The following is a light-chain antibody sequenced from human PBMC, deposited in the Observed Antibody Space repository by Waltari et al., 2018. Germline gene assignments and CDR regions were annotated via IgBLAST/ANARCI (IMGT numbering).Light chain of an antibody. V-gene: IGLV2-23*01. CDR1: SSDVGNYNL. Sequence: QSALTQPASVSGSPGQSITISCTGTSSDVGNYNLVSWYQQHPGKAPQLIICEGSKRPSGVSNRFSGSKFGNTASLTISGLQAEDEADYYCCLYAAYSPVLFGGGTKVTVL. CDR2: EGS. J-gene: IGLJ2*01. CDR3: CLYAAYSPVL.